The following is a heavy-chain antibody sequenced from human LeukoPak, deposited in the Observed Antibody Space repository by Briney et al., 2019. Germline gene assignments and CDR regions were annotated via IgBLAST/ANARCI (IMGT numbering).Heavy chain of an antibody. J-gene: IGHJ5*02. V-gene: IGHV4-61*05. CDR1: GDSISSSSYC. Sequence: SSETLSLTCTVSGDSISSSSYCWSWIRQPPGKGLEWIADISASGGTNYNPSLESRVTVSIDSSKNQFSLKLSSVTAADTAVFYCARSPHNSAWYEKWFDPWGQGTLVTVSS. CDR2: ISASGGT. CDR3: ARSPHNSAWYEKWFDP. D-gene: IGHD6-19*01.